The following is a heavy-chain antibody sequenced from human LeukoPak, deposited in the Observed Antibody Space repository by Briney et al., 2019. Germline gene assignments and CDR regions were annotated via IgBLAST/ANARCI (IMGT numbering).Heavy chain of an antibody. D-gene: IGHD3-10*01. CDR2: ISANIGNT. Sequence: ASVKVSCKASGYTFTSHGISWVRQAPGQGLEWMGWISANIGNTNYAQKLQGRVTMTRNTSISTAYMELSSLRSEDTAVYYCARGHGSGSYYLYYYYYYMDVWGKGTTVTVSS. CDR1: GYTFTSHG. CDR3: ARGHGSGSYYLYYYYYYMDV. J-gene: IGHJ6*03. V-gene: IGHV1-18*01.